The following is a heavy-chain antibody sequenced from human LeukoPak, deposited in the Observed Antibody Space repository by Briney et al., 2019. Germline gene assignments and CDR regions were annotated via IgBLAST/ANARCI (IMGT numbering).Heavy chain of an antibody. CDR1: GFTFSNYA. CDR2: TLYVGSNK. J-gene: IGHJ4*02. V-gene: IGHV3-30*18. CDR3: AKDHDYGDPGYYFDY. Sequence: PGRSLRLSCAASGFTFSNYAMHWVRQAPGKGLEWVADTLYVGSNKYYADSVKGRFTVSRDDSKNMLWLQMNSLRADDTAVYYCAKDHDYGDPGYYFDYWGQGTVVTVSS. D-gene: IGHD4-17*01.